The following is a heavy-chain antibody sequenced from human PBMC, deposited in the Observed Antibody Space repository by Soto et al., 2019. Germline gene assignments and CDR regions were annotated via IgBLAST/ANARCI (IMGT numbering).Heavy chain of an antibody. CDR3: ARGTGMDSPAYEFDY. V-gene: IGHV4-31*11. CDR2: IHHSGST. CDR1: GGSISSGGYY. Sequence: QVQLQESGPGLVKPSQTLSLTCAVSGGSISSGGYYWSWIRQYAGKGLEWIAYIHHSGSTSYNPSLNSRVAMSVDTSKIQFSLKLTSVTAADTALYYCARGTGMDSPAYEFDYWGQGTLVSVSP. D-gene: IGHD3-16*01. J-gene: IGHJ4*02.